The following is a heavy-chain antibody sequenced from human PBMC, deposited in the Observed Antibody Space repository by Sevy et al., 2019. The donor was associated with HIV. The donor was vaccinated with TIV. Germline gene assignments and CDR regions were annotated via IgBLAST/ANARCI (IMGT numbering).Heavy chain of an antibody. D-gene: IGHD2-2*01. CDR3: ARDRRVSSTSWGSVRADFDFDP. CDR2: IYTSGST. CDR1: GGSISSYY. J-gene: IGHJ5*02. Sequence: SETLSLTCTVSGGSISSYYWSWIRQPAGKGLEWTGRIYTSGSTNYNPSLKSRVTMSVDTSKNQFSLRLSSVTAADTAVYYCARDRRVSSTSWGSVRADFDFDPWGQGTLVTVSS. V-gene: IGHV4-4*07.